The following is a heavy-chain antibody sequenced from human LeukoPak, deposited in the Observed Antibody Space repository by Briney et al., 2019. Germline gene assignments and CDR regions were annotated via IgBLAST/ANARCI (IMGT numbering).Heavy chain of an antibody. CDR3: HPGAGRGSPDAFDI. CDR2: ISYDGSNK. Sequence: GRSLRLSCAASGFTFSSYAMHWVRQAPGKGLEWVADISYDGSNKYYADSVKGRFTISRDNSKNTLYLQMNSLRAEDTAVYYCHPGAGRGSPDAFDIWGQGTMVTVSS. CDR1: GFTFSSYA. V-gene: IGHV3-30*04. J-gene: IGHJ3*02. D-gene: IGHD6-13*01.